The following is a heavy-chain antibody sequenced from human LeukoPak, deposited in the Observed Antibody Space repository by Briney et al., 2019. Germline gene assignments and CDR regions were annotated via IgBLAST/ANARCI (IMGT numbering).Heavy chain of an antibody. Sequence: GASVKVSCKASGYTFTNYDINWVRQATGQGLEWMGWMNPNSGNTGYAQKFQGRVTTTRNTSISTAYMELSSLRSEDTAMYYCMRDTYASSWLWGFDPWGQGTLVTVSS. D-gene: IGHD6-13*01. CDR3: MRDTYASSWLWGFDP. CDR2: MNPNSGNT. CDR1: GYTFTNYD. V-gene: IGHV1-8*02. J-gene: IGHJ5*02.